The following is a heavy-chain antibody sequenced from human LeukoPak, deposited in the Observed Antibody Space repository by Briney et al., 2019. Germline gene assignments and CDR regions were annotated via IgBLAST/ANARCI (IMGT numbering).Heavy chain of an antibody. J-gene: IGHJ4*02. CDR1: GYTFTGYY. CDR2: MNPKSGGT. V-gene: IGHV1-2*02. Sequence: ASVKVSCKASGYTFTGYYVHWVRQAPGQGLEWMGWMNPKSGGTNYAQKFQGRVTMTRDTSISTAYMELSRLRSDDTAVYYCARGGPSRGSGFYYFDHWGQGTPVTVSS. D-gene: IGHD6-19*01. CDR3: ARGGPSRGSGFYYFDH.